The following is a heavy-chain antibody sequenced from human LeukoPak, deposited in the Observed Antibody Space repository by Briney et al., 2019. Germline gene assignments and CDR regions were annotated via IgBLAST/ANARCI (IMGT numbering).Heavy chain of an antibody. CDR3: ARDLGYCTNGACHTRFDY. CDR1: GFTFSSYS. Sequence: GGSLRLSCAASGFTFSSYSMNWVRQAPGKGLEWVSSISSSSSYIYYADSVKGRFSISRDNTKGSLFLQLNSLRAEDTAVYYCARDLGYCTNGACHTRFDYWGQGTLVTVSP. V-gene: IGHV3-21*04. CDR2: ISSSSSYI. J-gene: IGHJ4*02. D-gene: IGHD2-8*01.